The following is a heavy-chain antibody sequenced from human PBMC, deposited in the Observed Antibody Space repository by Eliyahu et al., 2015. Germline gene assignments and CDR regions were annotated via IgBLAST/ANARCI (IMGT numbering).Heavy chain of an antibody. V-gene: IGHV3-13*01. CDR2: IGTAGDT. J-gene: IGHJ6*02. CDR3: ARDRGMGSPDYGMDV. D-gene: IGHD3-16*01. CDR1: GXXFXSYD. Sequence: EVQLVESGGGLVQPGGSLRLSCXASGXXFXSYDMHWVRQATGKGLEWVSAIGTAGDTYYPGSVKGRFTISRENAKNSLYLQMNSLRAGDTAVYYCARDRGMGSPDYGMDVWGQGTTVTVSS.